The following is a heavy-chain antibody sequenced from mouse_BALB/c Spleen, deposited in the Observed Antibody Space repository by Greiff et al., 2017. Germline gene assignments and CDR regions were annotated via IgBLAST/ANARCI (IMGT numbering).Heavy chain of an antibody. J-gene: IGHJ2*01. D-gene: IGHD1-1*01. V-gene: IGHV3-2*02. Sequence: EVQLQESGPGLVKPSQSLSLTCTVTGYSITSDYAWNWIRQFPGNKLEWMGYISYSGSTSYNTSLKSRISITRDTSKNQFFLQLNSVTTEDTATYYCARHYYGSSPYLDYWGQGTTLTVSS. CDR1: GYSITSDYA. CDR2: ISYSGST. CDR3: ARHYYGSSPYLDY.